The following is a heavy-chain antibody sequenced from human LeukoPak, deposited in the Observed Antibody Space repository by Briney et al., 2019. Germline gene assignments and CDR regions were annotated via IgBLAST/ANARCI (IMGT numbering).Heavy chain of an antibody. J-gene: IGHJ4*02. CDR1: GFTFSSYE. V-gene: IGHV3-48*03. CDR3: AREALYGDYNLDY. Sequence: GSLRLSCTASGFTFSSYEMNWVRQAPGKGLEWVSYISSSGSTIYYADSVKGRFTVSRDNAKNSLYLQMHSLRAEDTAVYYCAREALYGDYNLDYWGQGTLVTVSS. D-gene: IGHD4-17*01. CDR2: ISSSGSTI.